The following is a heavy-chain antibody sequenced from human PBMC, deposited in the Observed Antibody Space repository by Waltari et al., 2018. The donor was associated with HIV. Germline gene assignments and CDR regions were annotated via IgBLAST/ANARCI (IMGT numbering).Heavy chain of an antibody. V-gene: IGHV4-34*01. Sequence: QVQLQQWGAGLLKPSETLSLICAVYCGSFSGYYWTWDRQPPGKGLEWIGETNDRGSTNYNPSLKSRVTMSIDTAKNEFSLKLSSVTAADTAVYYCARERPMWNYGPGVKYMDVWGQGTTVTVSS. CDR2: TNDRGST. D-gene: IGHD1-7*01. CDR1: CGSFSGYY. CDR3: ARERPMWNYGPGVKYMDV. J-gene: IGHJ6*03.